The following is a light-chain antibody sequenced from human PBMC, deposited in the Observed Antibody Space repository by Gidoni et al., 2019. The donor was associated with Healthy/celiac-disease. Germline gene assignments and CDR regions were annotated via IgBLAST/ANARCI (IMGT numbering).Light chain of an antibody. CDR3: QQYGSSPPVT. CDR2: GAS. V-gene: IGKV3-20*01. Sequence: ELVLTQSPGTLSLSPGERATLSCRASQSVSSSYLAWYQQKPGQAPRLLIYGASSRATGIPDRFSGSGSGTDFTLTISRLEPEDFAVYYCQQYGSSPPVTFXXXTRLEIK. CDR1: QSVSSSY. J-gene: IGKJ5*01.